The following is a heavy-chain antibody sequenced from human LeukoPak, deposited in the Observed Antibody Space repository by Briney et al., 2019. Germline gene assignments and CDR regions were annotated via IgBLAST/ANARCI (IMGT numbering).Heavy chain of an antibody. J-gene: IGHJ6*03. CDR3: AMRGGLADIVVVPAAIHHYYYYMDV. CDR1: GFTFSSYS. CDR2: ISSSSSTI. Sequence: GGSLRLSCAASGFTFSSYSMNWVRQAPGKGLEWVSYISSSSSTIYYADSVKGRFTISRDNAKNSLYLQMNSLRAEDTAVYYCAMRGGLADIVVVPAAIHHYYYYMDVWGKGTTVTVSS. V-gene: IGHV3-48*01. D-gene: IGHD2-2*02.